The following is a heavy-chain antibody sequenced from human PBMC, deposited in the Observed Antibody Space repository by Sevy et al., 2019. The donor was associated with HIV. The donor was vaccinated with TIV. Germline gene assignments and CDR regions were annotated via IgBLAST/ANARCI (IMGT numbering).Heavy chain of an antibody. CDR3: ARDPYDRGVDY. CDR2: ISSSSTI. J-gene: IGHJ4*02. D-gene: IGHD3-22*01. Sequence: GGSLRLSCAASGFTFSSYSMNWVRQAPRKGLEWVSYISSSSTIYYADSVKGRFTISRDNAKNSLYLQMSSLRDEDTAVYDCARDPYDRGVDYWGQGTLVTVSS. CDR1: GFTFSSYS. V-gene: IGHV3-48*02.